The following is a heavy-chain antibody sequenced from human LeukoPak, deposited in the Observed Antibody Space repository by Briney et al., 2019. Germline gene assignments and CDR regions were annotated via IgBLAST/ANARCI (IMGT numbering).Heavy chain of an antibody. CDR3: ARDYRSSGWYDYIDY. V-gene: IGHV3-7*01. Sequence: PGGSLRLSCAASGFTFSNYWMSWVRQAPGKGVEWVANIKQDGSEKHYVDAVKGRFTISRDNAKNSPYLQMNSLRGEDTAVYYCARDYRSSGWYDYIDYWGQGTLVTVSS. J-gene: IGHJ4*02. CDR2: IKQDGSEK. CDR1: GFTFSNYW. D-gene: IGHD6-19*01.